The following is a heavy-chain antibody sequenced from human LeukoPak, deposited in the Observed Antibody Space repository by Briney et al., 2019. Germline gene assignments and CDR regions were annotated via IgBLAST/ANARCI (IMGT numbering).Heavy chain of an antibody. CDR2: MYTSGST. CDR3: ARANYIAAAGYFDY. V-gene: IGHV4-61*02. CDR1: GGSISSGTYY. J-gene: IGHJ4*02. D-gene: IGHD6-25*01. Sequence: SQTLSLTCTVSGGSISSGTYYWSWIRQPAGKGLEWIGRMYTSGSTNYNPSLKSRVTISVDTSKNQFSLKLRSVTAADTAVYYCARANYIAAAGYFDYWGQGTLVTVSS.